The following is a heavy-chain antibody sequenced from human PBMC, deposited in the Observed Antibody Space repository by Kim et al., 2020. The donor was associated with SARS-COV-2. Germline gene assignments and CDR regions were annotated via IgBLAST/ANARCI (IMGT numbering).Heavy chain of an antibody. CDR2: ISSSSSDT. D-gene: IGHD3-10*01. CDR3: ARMIPWAPRGISMVRGPYYFDY. V-gene: IGHV3-11*03. Sequence: GGSLRLSCAASGFSFSDYYMSWIRQAPGKGLEWVSYISSSSSDTNYADSVKGRFTISRDNAKNSLYLQMNSLRAEDTAVYYCARMIPWAPRGISMVRGPYYFDYWGQGTLVNVSP. J-gene: IGHJ4*02. CDR1: GFSFSDYY.